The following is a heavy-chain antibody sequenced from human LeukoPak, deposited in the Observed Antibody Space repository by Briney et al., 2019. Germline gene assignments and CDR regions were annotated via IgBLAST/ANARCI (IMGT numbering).Heavy chain of an antibody. Sequence: SETLSLTCTVSGGSISSYYWSWIRQPPGKGLEWIGYIYYSGTTNYNPSLKSRVTISVDTSKNQFSLKLSSVTAADTAVYYCARGGYGEVWYYYYGMDVWGQGTTVTVSS. D-gene: IGHD4-17*01. CDR3: ARGGYGEVWYYYYGMDV. CDR2: IYYSGTT. J-gene: IGHJ6*02. CDR1: GGSISSYY. V-gene: IGHV4-59*12.